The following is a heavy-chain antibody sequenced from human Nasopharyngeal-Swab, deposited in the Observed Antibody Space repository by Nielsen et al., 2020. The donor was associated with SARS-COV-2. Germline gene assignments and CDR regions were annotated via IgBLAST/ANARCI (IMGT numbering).Heavy chain of an antibody. V-gene: IGHV4-59*01. CDR3: ARAPDGYKWKTDAFDI. D-gene: IGHD5-24*01. CDR2: IYYSGST. Sequence: SETLSLTCTVFGGSISSYYWSWFRQLPGKGLEWIGYIYYSGSTNYNPSLKSRVTISVDTSKKQFSLKLSSVTAADTAVYYCARAPDGYKWKTDAFDIWGQGTMVTVSS. CDR1: GGSISSYY. J-gene: IGHJ3*02.